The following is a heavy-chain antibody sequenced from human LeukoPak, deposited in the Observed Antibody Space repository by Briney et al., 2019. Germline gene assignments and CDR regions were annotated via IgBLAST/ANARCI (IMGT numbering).Heavy chain of an antibody. J-gene: IGHJ3*02. Sequence: GGSLRLSCAASGFTVSSNYMSWVRQAPGKGLEWVSVIYSGGSTYYADSVKVRFTISRDNSKNTLYLQMNSLRAEDTAVYYCARYPDYGDYHDAFDIWGQGTMVTVSS. CDR2: IYSGGST. CDR1: GFTVSSNY. D-gene: IGHD4-17*01. CDR3: ARYPDYGDYHDAFDI. V-gene: IGHV3-66*02.